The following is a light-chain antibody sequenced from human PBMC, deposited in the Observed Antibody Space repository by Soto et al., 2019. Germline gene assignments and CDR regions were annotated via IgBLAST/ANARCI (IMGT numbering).Light chain of an antibody. CDR3: LLAFSGDRRI. Sequence: QAVVTQEPSLTVSPGGTVTLTCGSSTGAVTNGHYPYWFQQKPGQAPETLIYDTTKTHSWTPARFSGSLLGDNAALTLSGAQPEDEADYYCLLAFSGDRRIFGGGTKLTVL. V-gene: IGLV7-46*01. J-gene: IGLJ2*01. CDR1: TGAVTNGHY. CDR2: DTT.